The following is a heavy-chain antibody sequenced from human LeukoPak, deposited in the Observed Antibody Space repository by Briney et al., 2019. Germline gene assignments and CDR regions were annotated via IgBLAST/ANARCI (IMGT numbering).Heavy chain of an antibody. CDR3: ATGHLLNSSSGYYGDF. V-gene: IGHV1-24*01. Sequence: ASLKVSCKVSGYSLTELSLHWVRQAPGKGFEWMGGFDPEDGETVYAQKFQGRVSMTEDTSTETAYMELSSLRSEDTAVYYCATGHLLNSSSGYYGDFWGQGTLVTVSS. D-gene: IGHD3-22*01. CDR2: FDPEDGET. J-gene: IGHJ4*02. CDR1: GYSLTELS.